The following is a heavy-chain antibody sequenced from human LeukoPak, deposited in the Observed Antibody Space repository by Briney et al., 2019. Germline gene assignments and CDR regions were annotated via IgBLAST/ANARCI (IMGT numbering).Heavy chain of an antibody. Sequence: GGSLRLSCAASGFTFSSYAMSWVRQAPGKGLEWVSAISGSGGSTYYADSVKGRFTISRDNSKNTLYLQMNSLRAEDTAVYYCAKFLPTHIVVANYYFDYWSQGTLVTVSS. J-gene: IGHJ4*02. CDR3: AKFLPTHIVVANYYFDY. CDR1: GFTFSSYA. D-gene: IGHD2-21*01. V-gene: IGHV3-23*01. CDR2: ISGSGGST.